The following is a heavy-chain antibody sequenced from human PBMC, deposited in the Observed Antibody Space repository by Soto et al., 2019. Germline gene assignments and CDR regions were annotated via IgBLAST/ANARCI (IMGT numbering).Heavy chain of an antibody. CDR2: IYYTGGT. CDR1: GASVSSGSYY. CDR3: AGDGDGYNY. D-gene: IGHD5-12*01. V-gene: IGHV4-61*01. Sequence: QVQLQESGPRLVKPSETLSLTCTVSGASVSSGSYYWSWIRQPPGKGLEWVGYIYYTGGTKYSPSRKNRVSMSADTSKNQFSLNLSSVTAADTAVYYCAGDGDGYNYWGQGILVTVSS. J-gene: IGHJ4*02.